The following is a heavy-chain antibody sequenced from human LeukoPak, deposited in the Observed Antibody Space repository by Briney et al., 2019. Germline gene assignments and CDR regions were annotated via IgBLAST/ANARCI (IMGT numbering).Heavy chain of an antibody. Sequence: ASVKVSCKASGYTFSSYGISWLRQSPGQGRDWMGRISTYNGNTNYAQNLQARVTMTTDTSTSTAYMELRSLRSDDTAVYYCARTPYTVTTDFDYWGQGTLVTVSS. CDR1: GYTFSSYG. CDR3: ARTPYTVTTDFDY. CDR2: ISTYNGNT. D-gene: IGHD4-17*01. J-gene: IGHJ4*02. V-gene: IGHV1-18*01.